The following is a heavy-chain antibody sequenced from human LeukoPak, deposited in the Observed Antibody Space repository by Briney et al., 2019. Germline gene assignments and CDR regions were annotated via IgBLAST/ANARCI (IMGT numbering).Heavy chain of an antibody. J-gene: IGHJ3*02. D-gene: IGHD2-15*01. CDR2: ISGSGGST. V-gene: IGHV3-23*01. CDR1: GFTFSSYA. Sequence: GGSLRLSCAASGFTFSSYAMSWARQAPGKGLEWVSAISGSGGSTYYADSVKGRFTISRDNSKNTLYLQMNSLRAEDTAVYYCAKSMKWWDAFDIWGQGTMVTVSS. CDR3: AKSMKWWDAFDI.